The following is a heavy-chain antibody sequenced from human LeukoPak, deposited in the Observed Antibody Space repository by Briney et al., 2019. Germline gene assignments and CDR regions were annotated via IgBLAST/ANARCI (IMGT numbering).Heavy chain of an antibody. CDR1: GFTFSSYD. Sequence: GGSLRLSCAASGFTFSSYDMSWVRQAPGKGLEWVSTISGSGDSTYCADSVKGRFSISRDNSKNTLWLQMNSLRAEDTAVYYCAKLGGSGSHYAFDPWGQGTLVTVSS. CDR2: ISGSGDST. CDR3: AKLGGSGSHYAFDP. D-gene: IGHD1-26*01. J-gene: IGHJ5*02. V-gene: IGHV3-23*01.